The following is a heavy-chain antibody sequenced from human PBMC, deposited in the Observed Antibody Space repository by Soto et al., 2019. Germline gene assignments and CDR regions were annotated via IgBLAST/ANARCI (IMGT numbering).Heavy chain of an antibody. Sequence: GESLKISCKGSGYSFTNYWIGWVRQMPGKGLEWMGIIYPGDSDTRYSPSFQGQVTISADKSISTAYLQWSSLKASDTAMYYCARQQNYYDSSGYYGMDGWGKGTTVTVAS. CDR3: ARQQNYYDSSGYYGMDG. CDR1: GYSFTNYW. CDR2: IYPGDSDT. D-gene: IGHD3-22*01. V-gene: IGHV5-51*01. J-gene: IGHJ6*04.